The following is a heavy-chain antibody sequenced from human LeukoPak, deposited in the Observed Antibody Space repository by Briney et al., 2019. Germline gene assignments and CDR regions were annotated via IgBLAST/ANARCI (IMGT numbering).Heavy chain of an antibody. D-gene: IGHD4-17*01. CDR3: ARDQSGSTTVTVTTDYWYFDV. V-gene: IGHV1-46*01. J-gene: IGHJ2*01. Sequence: GASVKVSCKASGYRFTSTYMHWVRQAPGQGLEWMGLINPTGTYTKYAQKFQGRVSMTRDTSTGTDYMELRSLTSEDSAVYYCARDQSGSTTVTVTTDYWYFDVWGRGTLVTVSS. CDR2: INPTGTYT. CDR1: GYRFTSTY.